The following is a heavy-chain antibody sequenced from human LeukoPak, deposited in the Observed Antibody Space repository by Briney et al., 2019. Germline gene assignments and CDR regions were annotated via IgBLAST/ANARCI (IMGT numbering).Heavy chain of an antibody. V-gene: IGHV3-48*01. J-gene: IGHJ6*03. CDR2: ISSSSSTI. CDR3: ARRDYDILTYYMDV. D-gene: IGHD3-9*01. Sequence: GGSLRLSCAASGFTFSSYAMYWVRQAPGKGLEWVSYISSSSSTIYYADSAKGRFTISRDNAKNSLYLQMNSLRAEDTAVYSCARRDYDILTYYMDVWGKGTTVTVSS. CDR1: GFTFSSYA.